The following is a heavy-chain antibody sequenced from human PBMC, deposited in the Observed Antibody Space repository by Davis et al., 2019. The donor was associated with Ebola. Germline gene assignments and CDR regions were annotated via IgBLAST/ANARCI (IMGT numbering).Heavy chain of an antibody. J-gene: IGHJ6*03. CDR1: GFTFSNCW. D-gene: IGHD2-21*01. V-gene: IGHV3-7*03. Sequence: GESLKISCEASGFTFSNCWMNWVRQLPGKGLGWVAKIKEDGSEKYYVDSVKGRFTISRDASKNTLFLQMNSLRAEDTALYYCAKVQGGFISYYYYMDVWGKGTTVTVSS. CDR2: IKEDGSEK. CDR3: AKVQGGFISYYYYMDV.